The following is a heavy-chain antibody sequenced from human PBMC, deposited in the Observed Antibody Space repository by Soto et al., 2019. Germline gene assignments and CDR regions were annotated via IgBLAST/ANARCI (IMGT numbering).Heavy chain of an antibody. D-gene: IGHD3-22*01. CDR1: GFTFSSYS. CDR2: ISSSSGTI. J-gene: IGHJ3*02. Sequence: GGSLRLSCAASGFTFSSYSMNWVRQAPGKGLEWVSYISSSSGTIYYADSVKGRFTISRDNAKNSLYLQMNSLRDEDTAVYYCATRRGYYEARSAFDIWGQGTMVTVSS. CDR3: ATRRGYYEARSAFDI. V-gene: IGHV3-48*02.